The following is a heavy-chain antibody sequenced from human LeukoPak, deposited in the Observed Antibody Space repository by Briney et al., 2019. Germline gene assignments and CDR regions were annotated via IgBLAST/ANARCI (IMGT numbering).Heavy chain of an antibody. J-gene: IGHJ4*02. V-gene: IGHV3-74*01. CDR1: GFAFSTYW. CDR3: ARGTAITAGIDF. D-gene: IGHD6-19*01. CDR2: INPEGAST. Sequence: SGGSLRLSCTASGFAFSTYWVFWVRQAPGKGLVWVSQINPEGASTTYGDPAKGRFTASRDNAKNALHLQMNSLRVDDTAVYYCARGTAITAGIDFWGQGTLVTVSS.